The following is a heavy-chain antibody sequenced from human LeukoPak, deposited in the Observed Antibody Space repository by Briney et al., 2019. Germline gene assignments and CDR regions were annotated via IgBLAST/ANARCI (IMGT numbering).Heavy chain of an antibody. Sequence: PSETLSLTCAVSGGSISSGGYSWSWIRQPPGKGLEWIGYIYHSGGTYYNPSLKSRVTISVDRSKNQFSLKLSSVTAADTAVYYCARDLSSSWHDYWGQGTLVTVSP. CDR1: GGSISSGGYS. J-gene: IGHJ4*02. CDR2: IYHSGGT. CDR3: ARDLSSSWHDY. V-gene: IGHV4-30-2*01. D-gene: IGHD6-13*01.